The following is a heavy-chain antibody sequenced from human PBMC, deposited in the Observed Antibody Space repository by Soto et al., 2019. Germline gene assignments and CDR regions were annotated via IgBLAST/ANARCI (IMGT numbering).Heavy chain of an antibody. V-gene: IGHV4-34*01. D-gene: IGHD5-12*01. CDR1: GGSFSGYY. J-gene: IGHJ3*02. CDR2: INHSGST. Sequence: PSETLSLTCAVYGGSFSGYYWIWIRQPPGKGLEWIGEINHSGSTNYNPSLKSRVTISVDTSKNQLSLKLSSVTAADTAVYYCAGASTWHPGAFDIWXQGTTVNVSS. CDR3: AGASTWHPGAFDI.